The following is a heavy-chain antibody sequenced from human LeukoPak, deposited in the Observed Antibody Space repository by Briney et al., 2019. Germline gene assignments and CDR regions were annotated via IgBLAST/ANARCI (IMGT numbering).Heavy chain of an antibody. Sequence: PGGSLRLFCAASGFTFINYAMTWVRQAPGKGLEWVSYISSSSSTIYYADSVKGRFTISRDNAKNSLYLQMNSLRAEDTAVYYCAREVGGATTKWFDPWGQGTLVTVSS. CDR3: AREVGGATTKWFDP. CDR1: GFTFINYA. D-gene: IGHD1-26*01. V-gene: IGHV3-48*04. J-gene: IGHJ5*02. CDR2: ISSSSSTI.